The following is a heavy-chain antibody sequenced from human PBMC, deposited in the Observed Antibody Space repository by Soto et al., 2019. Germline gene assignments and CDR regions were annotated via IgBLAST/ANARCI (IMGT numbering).Heavy chain of an antibody. J-gene: IGHJ3*02. CDR1: GFTFSSYW. V-gene: IGHV3-7*01. Sequence: EVQLVESGGGLVQPGGSLRLSCAASGFTFSSYWMSWDRQAPGKGLEWVADIKQDGNEKCYVGSVKGRFTISRDNAKNSLYLQMNSLRAEDTAVYYCARDGRYCSGTACYAVRGAFDIWGQGTMVTVSS. CDR3: ARDGRYCSGTACYAVRGAFDI. CDR2: IKQDGNEK. D-gene: IGHD2-2*01.